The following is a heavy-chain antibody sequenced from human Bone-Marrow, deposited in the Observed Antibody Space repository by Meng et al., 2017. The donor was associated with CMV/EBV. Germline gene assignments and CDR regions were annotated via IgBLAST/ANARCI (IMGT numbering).Heavy chain of an antibody. V-gene: IGHV3-7*01. D-gene: IGHD3-3*01. J-gene: IGHJ6*02. CDR2: IKQNGSET. CDR3: ARDRDFWSAYYGMDV. CDR1: GFTFTSYL. Sequence: GESLKISCAASGFTFTSYLMSWVRQAPGKGLEWIANIKQNGSETYYEDSVKGRFTISRDNTKNSLYLQMNSLRAEDTAVYYCARDRDFWSAYYGMDVWGQGTTVTVSS.